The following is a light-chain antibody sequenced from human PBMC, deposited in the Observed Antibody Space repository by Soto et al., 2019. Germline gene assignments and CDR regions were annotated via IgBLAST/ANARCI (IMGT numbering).Light chain of an antibody. CDR1: QIISNW. CDR3: QQAYSFPFT. J-gene: IGKJ3*01. V-gene: IGKV1-12*01. Sequence: DIQMTQFPSSVSASVGDSVAITCRASQIISNWVAWYQQKPGTAPRLLIYAATTLNSGVPSRFSGRRSGTDFTLTITDLQPEDFAIYYCQQAYSFPFTFGPGTKVDIK. CDR2: AAT.